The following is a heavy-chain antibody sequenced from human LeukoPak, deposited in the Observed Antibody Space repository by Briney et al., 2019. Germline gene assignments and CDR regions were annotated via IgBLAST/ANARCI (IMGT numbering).Heavy chain of an antibody. CDR3: ARGYSYGSPSEAYYFDY. D-gene: IGHD5-18*01. CDR1: GHTFTSNA. V-gene: IGHV7-4-1*02. J-gene: IGHJ4*02. Sequence: ASVKVSCKASGHTFTSNAMNWVRQAPGRGLEWMGWINTNTGNPTYAQGFTGRFVFSLDTSVSTAYLQISSLKAEDTAVYSCARGYSYGSPSEAYYFDYWGQGTLVTVSS. CDR2: INTNTGNP.